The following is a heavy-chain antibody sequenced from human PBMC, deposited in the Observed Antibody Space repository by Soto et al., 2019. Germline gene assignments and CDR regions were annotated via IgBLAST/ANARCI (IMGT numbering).Heavy chain of an antibody. J-gene: IGHJ6*02. D-gene: IGHD6-19*01. Sequence: GEALKISCKGSGYSFTSYWIGWVRQMAGKSLEWMGVIYPGDATTIYSPSLQGQVTISADTSISTAYLQWTSLKASDTAMYYCARSRRGAYSSGWYSLSGYYNYGIDVWGQGTTVTVSS. CDR1: GYSFTSYW. V-gene: IGHV5-51*01. CDR2: IYPGDATT. CDR3: ARSRRGAYSSGWYSLSGYYNYGIDV.